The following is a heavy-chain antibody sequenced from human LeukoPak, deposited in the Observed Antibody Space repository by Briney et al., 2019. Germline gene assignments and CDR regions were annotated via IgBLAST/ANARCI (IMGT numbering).Heavy chain of an antibody. V-gene: IGHV1-46*01. D-gene: IGHD6-13*01. CDR2: INPTSANT. J-gene: IGHJ4*02. CDR1: GYTFTPYY. Sequence: ASVKVSCKAYGYTFTPYYMHWVRQAPGQGLEWMGIINPTSANTRYAQKFQGRVTMTRDASTSTVYMELSSLTSEATAVYYCARDQRGGRISWYSHFDFWGQGTLVTVSS. CDR3: ARDQRGGRISWYSHFDF.